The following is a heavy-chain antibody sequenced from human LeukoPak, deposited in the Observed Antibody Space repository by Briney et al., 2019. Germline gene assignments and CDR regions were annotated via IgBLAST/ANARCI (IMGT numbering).Heavy chain of an antibody. Sequence: PGGSLRLSCVASGFTFSRYAMHWVRQAPGKGLEWVAAIFYDGSNKYYADSLKGRFTISRDNSKNTLFLQMNSLSAEDTAVYYCARGQRVIDITEAEFDYWGQGTLVTVSS. J-gene: IGHJ4*02. CDR1: GFTFSRYA. CDR3: ARGQRVIDITEAEFDY. CDR2: IFYDGSNK. D-gene: IGHD2/OR15-2a*01. V-gene: IGHV3-30-3*01.